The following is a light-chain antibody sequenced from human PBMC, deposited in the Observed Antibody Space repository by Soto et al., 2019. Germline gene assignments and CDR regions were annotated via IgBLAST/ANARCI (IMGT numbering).Light chain of an antibody. J-gene: IGKJ1*01. CDR3: QLRNNWPPTWT. Sequence: EIVLTQSPATLSLSPGERATLSCRASQSIGSYLAWYQQKPGQAPRLLIYEASNRATGIPASFSGSGSGTDFTLTISSLEPEDFAVYYCQLRNNWPPTWTFGQGTKVESK. V-gene: IGKV3-11*01. CDR1: QSIGSY. CDR2: EAS.